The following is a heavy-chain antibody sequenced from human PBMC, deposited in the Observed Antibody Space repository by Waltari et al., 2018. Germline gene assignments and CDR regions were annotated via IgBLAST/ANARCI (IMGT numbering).Heavy chain of an antibody. D-gene: IGHD6-6*01. CDR3: AREGVAARPRSWYFDL. Sequence: EVQLVESGGGLIQPGGSLRLSCAASGFTVSSNYMSWVRQAPGKGLEWVSVIYSGGSTYYADSVKGRFTISRDNSKNTLYLQMNSLRAEDTAVYYCAREGVAARPRSWYFDLWGRGTLVTVSS. V-gene: IGHV3-53*01. J-gene: IGHJ2*01. CDR1: GFTVSSNY. CDR2: IYSGGST.